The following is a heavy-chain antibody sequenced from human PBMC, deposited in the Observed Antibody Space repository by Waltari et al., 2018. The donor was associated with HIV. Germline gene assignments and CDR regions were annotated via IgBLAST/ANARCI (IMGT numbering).Heavy chain of an antibody. CDR1: GYTFTSYY. D-gene: IGHD5-12*01. V-gene: IGHV1-46*03. Sequence: QVQLVQSGAEVKKPGASVKVSCKASGYTFTSYYMHWVRQAPGQGLEWMGIINPSGGSRSYAQKFQGRVTMTRDKSTSTVYMELSSLRSEDTAVYYCAYSEDGYNYGYWGQGTLVTVSS. CDR2: INPSGGSR. J-gene: IGHJ4*02. CDR3: AYSEDGYNYGY.